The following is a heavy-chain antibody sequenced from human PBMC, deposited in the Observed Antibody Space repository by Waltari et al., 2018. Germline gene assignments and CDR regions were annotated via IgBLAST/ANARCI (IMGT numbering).Heavy chain of an antibody. Sequence: QVQLQESGPGLVTPSETLSLTCTVSGCPISSYYWSWIRQPPGKGLEWIGYIYYSGSTNYNPSLKSRVTISVDTSKNQFSLKLSSVTAADTAVYYCARGVNFVWLLHHFDYWGQGTLVTVSS. CDR2: IYYSGST. J-gene: IGHJ4*02. CDR3: ARGVNFVWLLHHFDY. CDR1: GCPISSYY. V-gene: IGHV4-59*01. D-gene: IGHD3-9*01.